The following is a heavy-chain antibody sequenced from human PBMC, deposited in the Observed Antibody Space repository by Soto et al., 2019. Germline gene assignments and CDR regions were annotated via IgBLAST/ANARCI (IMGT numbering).Heavy chain of an antibody. D-gene: IGHD1-26*01. CDR2: INAGNGNT. J-gene: IGHJ6*02. CDR1: GYTFTSYA. V-gene: IGHV1-3*01. Sequence: QVPLVQSGAEVKKPGASVKVSCQASGYTFTSYAMHWVRQAPGQRLEWMGWINAGNGNTKYSQKFQGRVTITRDTSASTAYMELSSLRSEDSALYHCARGGIYFFVSGMDVWGQGTTVTVSS. CDR3: ARGGIYFFVSGMDV.